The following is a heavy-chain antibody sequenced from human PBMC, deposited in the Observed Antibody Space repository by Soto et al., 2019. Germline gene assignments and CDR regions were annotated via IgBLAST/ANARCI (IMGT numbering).Heavy chain of an antibody. J-gene: IGHJ6*02. Sequence: SETLSLTCTVSGGSISSYYWSWIRQPPGKGLEWIGYIYYSGSTSYNPSLKSRVTISVDTSKNQFSLKLSSVTAADTAVYYCARGPYDSPSIYYYYYGMDVWGQGTTVTVSS. V-gene: IGHV4-59*01. D-gene: IGHD3-3*01. CDR2: IYYSGST. CDR1: GGSISSYY. CDR3: ARGPYDSPSIYYYYYGMDV.